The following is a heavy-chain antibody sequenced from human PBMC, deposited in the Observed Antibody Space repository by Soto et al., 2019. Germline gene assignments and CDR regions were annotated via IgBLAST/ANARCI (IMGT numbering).Heavy chain of an antibody. J-gene: IGHJ5*02. Sequence: QITLKESGPTLVKPTQTLTLTCTFSGLSLSTSGEAVGGIRQPPGKALDWLALIYWDDDKRYNPTLKTRLTIPKDTSKNQVVLTLTNMDPVDTATYYCAHYVSTSPAGWFAPWGQGILVPVSS. CDR1: GLSLSTSGEA. V-gene: IGHV2-5*02. CDR2: IYWDDDK. CDR3: AHYVSTSPAGWFAP. D-gene: IGHD3-10*02.